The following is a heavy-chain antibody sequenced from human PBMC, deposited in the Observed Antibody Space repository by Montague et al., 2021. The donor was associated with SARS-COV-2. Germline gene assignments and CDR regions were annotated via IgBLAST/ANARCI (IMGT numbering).Heavy chain of an antibody. Sequence: SLRLSCAASGFTFDDYAMHWVRQAPGKGLEWVSLISGDGGFTYYAGSVKGRFTISRDNSKNSLYLQMNSLRPEDTALYSCAKDFGALWFGELFSYYFDYWGQGTLVTVSS. CDR1: GFTFDDYA. D-gene: IGHD3-10*01. J-gene: IGHJ4*02. V-gene: IGHV3-43*02. CDR3: AKDFGALWFGELFSYYFDY. CDR2: ISGDGGFT.